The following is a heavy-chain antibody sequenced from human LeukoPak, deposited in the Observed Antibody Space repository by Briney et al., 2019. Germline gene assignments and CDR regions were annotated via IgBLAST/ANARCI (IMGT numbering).Heavy chain of an antibody. CDR3: VRVSSSTSCPDCYNMDV. Sequence: PGGSLRLSCAASGFTFSSYGMHWVRQAPGKGLEWVAVIWNDGSNRYYADSVKGRFTISRDNSQYTLYLQMNSLRAEDTAVYFCVRVSSSTSCPDCYNMDVWGTGTTVTVSS. CDR2: IWNDGSNR. CDR1: GFTFSSYG. V-gene: IGHV3-33*01. D-gene: IGHD2-2*01. J-gene: IGHJ6*03.